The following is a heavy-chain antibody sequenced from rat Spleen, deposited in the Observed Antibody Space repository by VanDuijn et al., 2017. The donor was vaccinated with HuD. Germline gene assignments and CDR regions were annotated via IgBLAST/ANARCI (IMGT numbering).Heavy chain of an antibody. Sequence: EVELVESGGGLVQPGRSMKLSCVASGFTFNNYWMTWIRQAPGGGLDWVASITNTGSRTYYPDSVKGRFTISRDDAKSTLYLQMDSLTSEDTATYYCATGPRILRLDWFAYWGQGTLVTVSS. CDR2: ITNTGSRT. V-gene: IGHV5-31*01. D-gene: IGHD1-6*01. J-gene: IGHJ3*01. CDR1: GFTFNNYW. CDR3: ATGPRILRLDWFAY.